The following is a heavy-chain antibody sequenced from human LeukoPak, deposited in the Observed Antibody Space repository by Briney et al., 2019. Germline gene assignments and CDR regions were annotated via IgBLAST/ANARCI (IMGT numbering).Heavy chain of an antibody. D-gene: IGHD6-19*01. J-gene: IGHJ4*02. CDR3: ARHSSGWYFDY. V-gene: IGHV4-59*08. CDR1: GGSISGYY. Sequence: SETLSLTCTVSGGSISGYYWSWIRQPPGKGLEWIGYIYYSGSTNYNPSLKSRVTISVDTSKSQFSLKLSSVTAADTAVYYCARHSSGWYFDYWGQGTLVTVSS. CDR2: IYYSGST.